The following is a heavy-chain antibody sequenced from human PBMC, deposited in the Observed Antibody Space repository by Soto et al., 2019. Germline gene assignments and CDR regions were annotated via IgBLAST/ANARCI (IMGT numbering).Heavy chain of an antibody. V-gene: IGHV4-39*01. D-gene: IGHD3-3*01. Sequence: SETLSLTCTVSGGSISSSSYYWGWIRQPPGKGLEWIGSIYYSGSTYYNPSLKSRVTISVDTSKNQFSLKLSSVTAADTAVYYCARANDFWSGYFPMGMDVWGQGTTVTVSS. CDR2: IYYSGST. J-gene: IGHJ6*02. CDR1: GGSISSSSYY. CDR3: ARANDFWSGYFPMGMDV.